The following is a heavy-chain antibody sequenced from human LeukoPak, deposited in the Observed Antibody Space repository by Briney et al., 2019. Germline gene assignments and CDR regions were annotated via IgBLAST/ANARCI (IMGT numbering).Heavy chain of an antibody. CDR2: ISSSSTYI. Sequence: GGALRLSCVASGFTFSAYTMNWVRQAPGKGLEWVSFISSSSTYIYYADSLKGRFTISRDNAKNSLYLQMNSLRAEDTAVYYCARDDPRWVTSGDYWGQGTLVTVSS. CDR3: ARDDPRWVTSGDY. D-gene: IGHD3-10*01. J-gene: IGHJ4*02. V-gene: IGHV3-21*01. CDR1: GFTFSAYT.